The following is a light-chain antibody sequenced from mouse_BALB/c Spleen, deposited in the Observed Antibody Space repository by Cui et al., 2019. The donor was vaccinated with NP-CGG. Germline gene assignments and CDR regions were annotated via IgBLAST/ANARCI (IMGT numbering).Light chain of an antibody. J-gene: IGLJ1*01. CDR1: TGAGTTSNY. V-gene: IGLV1*01. Sequence: QAVVTQESALATLPGETVTLTCRSSTGAGTTSNYANWVQEKPDHLFTGLIGGTNNRAPGVPARFSGSLIGDKAALTITGAQTEDEAIYFCALWYSNHWVFGGGTKLTVL. CDR2: GTN. CDR3: ALWYSNHWV.